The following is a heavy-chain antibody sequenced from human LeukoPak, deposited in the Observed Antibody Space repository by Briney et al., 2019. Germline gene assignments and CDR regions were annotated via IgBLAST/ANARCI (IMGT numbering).Heavy chain of an antibody. Sequence: PGGSLRPSCAASGFIFRNYGVHWVRQAPGKGLEYVSSINSNGDNTYYADSVRGRFTISRDNSKNMLYLQMGSLTTEDTAVFYCARDSGRAQGWFGPWGQGTLVTVSS. CDR1: GFIFRNYG. CDR3: ARDSGRAQGWFGP. CDR2: INSNGDNT. D-gene: IGHD5-12*01. V-gene: IGHV3-64*02. J-gene: IGHJ5*02.